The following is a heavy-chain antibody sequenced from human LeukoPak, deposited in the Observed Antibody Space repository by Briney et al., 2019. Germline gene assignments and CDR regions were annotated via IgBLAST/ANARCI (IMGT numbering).Heavy chain of an antibody. CDR2: IYSGGST. J-gene: IGHJ4*02. V-gene: IGHV3-53*01. Sequence: HPGGSLRLSCTASGFSVTSNYMSWVRQAPGKGLEWVSIIYSGGSTYYADSVKGRVTISTDNSRNTLYLQMMSQRADDTAVYYCAGERTYNDDYSFDYWGQGTLVTVSS. D-gene: IGHD1-1*01. CDR1: GFSVTSNY. CDR3: AGERTYNDDYSFDY.